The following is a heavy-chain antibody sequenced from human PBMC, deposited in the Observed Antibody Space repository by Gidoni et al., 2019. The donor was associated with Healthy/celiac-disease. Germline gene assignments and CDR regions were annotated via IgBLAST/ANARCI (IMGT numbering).Heavy chain of an antibody. Sequence: QVQLQESCPGLVKPSETLSLTCPVPGGSISRYYWCWLRQPPGKGLEWIGYIYYSGSTNYNPSLKSRVTISVDTSKNQFSLKLSSVTAADTAVYYCARDLSPYYYGSGSGFDPWGQGTPVTVSS. V-gene: IGHV4-59*01. CDR3: ARDLSPYYYGSGSGFDP. CDR2: IYYSGST. J-gene: IGHJ5*02. D-gene: IGHD3-10*01. CDR1: GGSISRYY.